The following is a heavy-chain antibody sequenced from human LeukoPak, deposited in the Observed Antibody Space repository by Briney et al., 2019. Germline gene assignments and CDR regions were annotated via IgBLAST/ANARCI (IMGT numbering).Heavy chain of an antibody. J-gene: IGHJ6*02. CDR2: INHSGST. CDR1: GGSFSGYY. V-gene: IGHV4-34*01. D-gene: IGHD3-10*01. CDR3: ARVMVRGVIKLGNYYYGMDV. Sequence: PSETLSLTCAVYGGSFSGYYWSWIRQPPGKGLEWIGEINHSGSTNYNPSLKSRVTISVDTSKNQFSLKLSSVTAADTAVYYCARVMVRGVIKLGNYYYGMDVWGQGTTVTVSS.